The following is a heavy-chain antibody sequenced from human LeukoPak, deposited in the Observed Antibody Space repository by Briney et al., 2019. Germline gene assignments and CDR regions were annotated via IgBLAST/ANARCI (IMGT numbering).Heavy chain of an antibody. Sequence: ASVKVSCKASGGTFSNYAISWVRQAPGQGLEWMGAIIPIFGTANYAQKFQGRVTITADESTGTAYMELSSLRSEDTAVYYCARERRGGSYFTEKRLDHWGQGTPVAVSS. D-gene: IGHD1-26*01. CDR1: GGTFSNYA. CDR2: IIPIFGTA. CDR3: ARERRGGSYFTEKRLDH. J-gene: IGHJ4*02. V-gene: IGHV1-69*13.